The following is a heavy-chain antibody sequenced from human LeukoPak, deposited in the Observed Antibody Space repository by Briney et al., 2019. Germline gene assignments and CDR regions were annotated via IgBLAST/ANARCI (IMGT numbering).Heavy chain of an antibody. CDR3: ASGTHYGMDV. CDR1: GFTFSNYA. Sequence: GGSLRLSCAASGFTFSNYAMHWVRQAPGKGLEWVAVISYDGGNKYYADSVKGRFIISRDNSKNSLYLQVNSLRAGDTAVYYCASGTHYGMDVWGKGTTVTVSS. V-gene: IGHV3-30-3*01. D-gene: IGHD1-1*01. J-gene: IGHJ6*04. CDR2: ISYDGGNK.